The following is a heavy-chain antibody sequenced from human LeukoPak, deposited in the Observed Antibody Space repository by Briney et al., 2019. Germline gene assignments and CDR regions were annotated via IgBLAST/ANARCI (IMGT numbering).Heavy chain of an antibody. CDR3: AREGYYGSGSPPSLYFDY. Sequence: GGSLRLSCVASGFAVGSNYMSWVRQAPGKGLEWVSLIYSGGAIRYADSVKGRFTISRDNSRSTLYLQMNSLRPEDTAIYYCAREGYYGSGSPPSLYFDYWGQGTLVTVSS. CDR2: IYSGGAI. J-gene: IGHJ4*02. D-gene: IGHD3-10*01. V-gene: IGHV3-53*05. CDR1: GFAVGSNY.